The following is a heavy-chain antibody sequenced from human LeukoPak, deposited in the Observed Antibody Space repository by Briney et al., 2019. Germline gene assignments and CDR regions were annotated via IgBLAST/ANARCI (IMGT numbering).Heavy chain of an antibody. D-gene: IGHD3-16*01. Sequence: ASVKVSCKASGGTFSSYAIHWVRQAPGQGLEWMGWINPNSGGTNYAQKFQDWVTMTRDTSIGTAYMELRRLRSDGTAVYYCARDRGRGGLISAFDIWGQGTMVTVSS. CDR2: INPNSGGT. J-gene: IGHJ3*02. CDR3: ARDRGRGGLISAFDI. CDR1: GGTFSSYA. V-gene: IGHV1-2*04.